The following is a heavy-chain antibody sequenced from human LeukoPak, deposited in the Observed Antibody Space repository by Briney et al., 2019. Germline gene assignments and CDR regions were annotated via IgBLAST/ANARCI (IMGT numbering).Heavy chain of an antibody. CDR2: IGTAGDT. Sequence: GGSLRLSCAASGFTFSSYDMHWVRQATGKGLGWVSAIGTAGDTHYPDSVKGRFTISRENAKNSLYLQMSSLRAGDTAVYYCARGYYYGSGSYWGFDYWGQGTLVTVSS. J-gene: IGHJ4*02. D-gene: IGHD3-10*01. CDR1: GFTFSSYD. CDR3: ARGYYYGSGSYWGFDY. V-gene: IGHV3-13*04.